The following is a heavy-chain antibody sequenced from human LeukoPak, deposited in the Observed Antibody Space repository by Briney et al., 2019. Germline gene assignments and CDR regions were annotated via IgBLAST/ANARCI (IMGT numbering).Heavy chain of an antibody. Sequence: SETLSLTCIVSAVCMSSHYWSWIRQPPGKGLEWIGYVHYSGATNYNPSLRSRVSMSVDTSKNQFSLKLSSVTAADTALYYCATRPADSTWYGVFDFWSRGTLVTVSS. D-gene: IGHD6-13*01. CDR2: VHYSGAT. CDR1: AVCMSSHY. CDR3: ATRPADSTWYGVFDF. V-gene: IGHV4-59*11. J-gene: IGHJ4*02.